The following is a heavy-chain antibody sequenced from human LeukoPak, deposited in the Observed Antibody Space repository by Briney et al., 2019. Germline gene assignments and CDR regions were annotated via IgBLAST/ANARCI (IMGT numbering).Heavy chain of an antibody. CDR1: GGSISSSYYY. CDR2: IYYSGST. J-gene: IGHJ4*02. V-gene: IGHV4-39*07. D-gene: IGHD6-13*01. CDR3: ARAKAAAGIDYFDY. Sequence: SETLSLTCTVSGGSISSSYYYWGWVRQTPGKGLEWIGSIYYSGSTNYNPSLKSRVTISIDTSKNQFSLKVSSVTAADTAVYYCARAKAAAGIDYFDYWGQGTLVTVSS.